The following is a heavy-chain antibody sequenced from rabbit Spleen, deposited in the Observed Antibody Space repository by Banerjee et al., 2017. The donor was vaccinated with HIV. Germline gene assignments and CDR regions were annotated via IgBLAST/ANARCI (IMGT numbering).Heavy chain of an antibody. Sequence: QEQLEESGGDLVKPGASLTLTCTASGFSFSGRYMSWVRQAPGRGLEWIGWIYTGSSGSTYYASWAKGRFTLSKTSSTTVTLQMTSLTAADTATYFCARYNGGWGSELWGPGTLVTVS. V-gene: IGHV1S45*01. D-gene: IGHD4-1*01. CDR1: GFSFSGRY. CDR3: ARYNGGWGSEL. CDR2: IYTGSSGST. J-gene: IGHJ4*01.